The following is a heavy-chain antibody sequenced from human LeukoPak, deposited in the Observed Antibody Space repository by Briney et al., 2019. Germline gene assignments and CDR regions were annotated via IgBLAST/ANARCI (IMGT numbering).Heavy chain of an antibody. Sequence: ASVKVSCKASGYTFTSYGISWVRQAPGQGLEWMGWISAYNGNTNYAQKLQGRVTMTTDTSTSTAYMELSRLRSDDTAVYYCAQIEYSSSATHMDVWGKGTTVTVSS. CDR3: AQIEYSSSATHMDV. D-gene: IGHD6-6*01. CDR2: ISAYNGNT. J-gene: IGHJ6*03. V-gene: IGHV1-18*01. CDR1: GYTFTSYG.